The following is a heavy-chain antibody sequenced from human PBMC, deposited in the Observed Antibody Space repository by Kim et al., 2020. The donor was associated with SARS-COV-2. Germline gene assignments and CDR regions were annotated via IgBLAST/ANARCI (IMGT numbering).Heavy chain of an antibody. D-gene: IGHD3-3*01. J-gene: IGHJ4*02. CDR3: ATEVELLDSGRPIDY. Sequence: QKVQGRVTRTEDTSTDTAYMELSSLRSEDTAVYYCATEVELLDSGRPIDYWGQGTLVTVSS. V-gene: IGHV1-24*01.